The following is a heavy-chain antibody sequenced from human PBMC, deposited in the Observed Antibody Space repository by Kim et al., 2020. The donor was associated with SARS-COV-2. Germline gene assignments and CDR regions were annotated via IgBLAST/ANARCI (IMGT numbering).Heavy chain of an antibody. CDR2: IYYSGST. V-gene: IGHV4-39*01. J-gene: IGHJ5*02. D-gene: IGHD3-3*01. CDR1: GGSISSSSYY. CDR3: ARHSLRFLEWANWFDP. Sequence: SETLSLTCTVSGGSISSSSYYWGWIRQPPGKGLEWIGSIYYSGSTYYNPSLKSRVTISVDTSKNQFSLKLSYVTAADTAVYYCARHSLRFLEWANWFDPWGQGTLVTVSS.